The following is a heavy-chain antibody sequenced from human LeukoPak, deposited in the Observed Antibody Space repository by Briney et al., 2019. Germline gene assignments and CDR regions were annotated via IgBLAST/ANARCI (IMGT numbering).Heavy chain of an antibody. Sequence: GGSLRLSCAASGFTFSSYAMSWVRQAPGKGLEWVSVIYSGGSTYYADSVKGRFTISRDNSKNTLYLQMNSLRAEDTAVYYCAKGGDGFTMETDYYYYYMDVWGKGTTVTVSS. CDR1: GFTFSSYA. V-gene: IGHV3-23*03. CDR3: AKGGDGFTMETDYYYYYMDV. D-gene: IGHD3-10*01. CDR2: IYSGGST. J-gene: IGHJ6*03.